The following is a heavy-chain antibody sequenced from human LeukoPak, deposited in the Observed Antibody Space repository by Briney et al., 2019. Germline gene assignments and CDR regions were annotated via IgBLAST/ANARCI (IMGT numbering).Heavy chain of an antibody. CDR2: IRYDGSNK. CDR1: GFTFSSYG. J-gene: IGHJ4*02. D-gene: IGHD3-22*01. Sequence: PGGSLRLSCAASGFTFSSYGMHWVRQAPGKGLEWVAFIRYDGSNKYYADSVKGRFTISRDNSKNTLYLQMNSLRAEDTAVYYCTYDSSGYLSFDYWGQGTLVTVSS. CDR3: TYDSSGYLSFDY. V-gene: IGHV3-30*02.